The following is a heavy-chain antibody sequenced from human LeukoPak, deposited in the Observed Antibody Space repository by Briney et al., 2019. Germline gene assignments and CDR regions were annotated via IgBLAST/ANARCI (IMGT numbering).Heavy chain of an antibody. D-gene: IGHD6-6*01. CDR3: TRWIAARPFDY. CDR2: IRSKANSYAT. CDR1: GFTFSGSA. J-gene: IGHJ4*02. Sequence: GGSLRLSCAASGFTFSGSAMHWVRQASGKGLEWVGRIRSKANSYATAYAVSVKGRFTISRDDSKNTAYLQMNSLKTEDTAVYYWTRWIAARPFDYWGQGTLVTVSS. V-gene: IGHV3-73*01.